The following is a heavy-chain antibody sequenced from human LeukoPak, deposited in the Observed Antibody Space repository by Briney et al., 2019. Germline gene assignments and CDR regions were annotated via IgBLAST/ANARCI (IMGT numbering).Heavy chain of an antibody. D-gene: IGHD3-10*01. Sequence: GGSLRLSCAASRFTFGTYAMHWVRQAPGTGLEWVGVISYDGSNKYYADSVKGRFTISRDKSKNTLYLQMNSLRGEDTAVYYCARGGLLWFGDYFDYWGQGTLVTVSS. CDR1: RFTFGTYA. V-gene: IGHV3-30-3*01. CDR3: ARGGLLWFGDYFDY. CDR2: ISYDGSNK. J-gene: IGHJ4*02.